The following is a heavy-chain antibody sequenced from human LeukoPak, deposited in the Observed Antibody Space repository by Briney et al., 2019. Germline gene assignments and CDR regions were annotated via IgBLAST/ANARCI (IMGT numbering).Heavy chain of an antibody. D-gene: IGHD2-2*01. CDR1: GGSISSGGYY. J-gene: IGHJ5*02. Sequence: SETLSLTCSVSGGSISSGGYYWNWIRQHPGKGLEWIGYIYHSGSTNYNPSLKSRVTISVDTSKNQFSLKLNSATAADTAVYYCARDGRYCSTTSCQGWFDPWGQGTLVTVSS. CDR2: IYHSGST. CDR3: ARDGRYCSTTSCQGWFDP. V-gene: IGHV4-31*03.